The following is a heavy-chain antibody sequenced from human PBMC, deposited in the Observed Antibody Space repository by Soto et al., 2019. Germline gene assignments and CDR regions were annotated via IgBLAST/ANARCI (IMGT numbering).Heavy chain of an antibody. D-gene: IGHD4-4*01. CDR2: IWYDGSNK. CDR3: ARDSFYSYYYYYMDV. V-gene: IGHV3-33*01. CDR1: GFTFSSYG. Sequence: GGSLRLSCAASGFTFSSYGMHWVRQAPGKGLEWVAVIWYDGSNKYYADSVKGRFTISRDNSKNTLYLQMNSLRAEDTAVYYCARDSFYSYYYYYMDVWGKGTTVTV. J-gene: IGHJ6*03.